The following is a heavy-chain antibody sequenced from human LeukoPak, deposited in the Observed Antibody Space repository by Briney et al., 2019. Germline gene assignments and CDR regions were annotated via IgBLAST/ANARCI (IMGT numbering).Heavy chain of an antibody. CDR1: GGSISSGSYY. CDR3: ARDDAPVDRGFDP. D-gene: IGHD1-14*01. CDR2: IYISGST. J-gene: IGHJ5*02. V-gene: IGHV4-61*02. Sequence: SXTLSLTCTVSGGSISSGSYYWSWIRQPAGKGLEWIVRIYISGSTNYNPSLKSRVTISVDTSKNQFSLKLSSVTAADTAVYYCARDDAPVDRGFDPWGQGTLVTVSS.